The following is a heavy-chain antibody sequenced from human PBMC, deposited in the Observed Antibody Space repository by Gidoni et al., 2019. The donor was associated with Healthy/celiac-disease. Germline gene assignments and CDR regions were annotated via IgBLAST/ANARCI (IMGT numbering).Heavy chain of an antibody. CDR2: ISYDGSNK. D-gene: IGHD4-17*01. Sequence: QVQLVESGGGVVQPGRSLRLSCAASGFTFSSDGMHWVRQAPGKGLEWVAVISYDGSNKYYADSVKGRFTISRDNSKNTLYLQMNSRRAEDTAVYYCARGTTASLDYWGQGTLVTVSS. V-gene: IGHV3-30*03. J-gene: IGHJ4*02. CDR1: GFTFSSDG. CDR3: ARGTTASLDY.